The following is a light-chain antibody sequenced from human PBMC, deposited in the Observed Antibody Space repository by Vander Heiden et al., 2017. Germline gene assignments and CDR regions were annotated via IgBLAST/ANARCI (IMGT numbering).Light chain of an antibody. CDR2: AAS. Sequence: DSQLTQSPSSLSASVGDRVTITCRASQSISSYLNWYQQKPGKAPKLLIYAASSWQSGVPSRFSGSGSGTDFTLTISSLQPEDFATYYCQQSYSTPWTFGQGTKVEIK. CDR3: QQSYSTPWT. J-gene: IGKJ1*01. V-gene: IGKV1-39*01. CDR1: QSISSY.